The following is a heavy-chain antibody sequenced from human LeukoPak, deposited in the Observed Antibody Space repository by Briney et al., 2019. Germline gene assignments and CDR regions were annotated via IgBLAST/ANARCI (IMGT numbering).Heavy chain of an antibody. CDR3: TRSLTTGLREGCYFDY. CDR1: GFTFGDYA. CDR2: IRSKAYGGTT. V-gene: IGHV3-49*04. D-gene: IGHD4-17*01. Sequence: GGSLRLSCTASGFTFGDYAMSWVRQAPGKGLEWVGFIRSKAYGGTTEYAASVKGRFTISRDDSKSIAYLQMNSLKTEDTAVYYCTRSLTTGLREGCYFDYWGQGTLVTVSS. J-gene: IGHJ4*02.